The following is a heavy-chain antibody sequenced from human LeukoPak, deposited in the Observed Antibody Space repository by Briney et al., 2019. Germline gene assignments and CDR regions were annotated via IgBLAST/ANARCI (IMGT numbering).Heavy chain of an antibody. CDR1: GFTFSSYG. CDR2: ISYDGSNK. V-gene: IGHV3-30*18. CDR3: AKVSCSGGSCRKWYFDC. Sequence: PGGSLRLSCAASGFTFSSYGMHWVRQAPGKGLEWVAVISYDGSNKYYADSVKGRFTISRDNSKNTLYLQMNSLRAEDTAVYYCAKVSCSGGSCRKWYFDCWGQGTLVTVSS. J-gene: IGHJ4*02. D-gene: IGHD2-15*01.